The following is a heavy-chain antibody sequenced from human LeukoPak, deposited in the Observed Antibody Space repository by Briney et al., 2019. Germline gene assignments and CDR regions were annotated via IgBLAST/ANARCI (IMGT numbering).Heavy chain of an antibody. D-gene: IGHD4-11*01. CDR1: GLTFSSYD. CDR2: IGSAGDT. CDR3: ARGLPGGFDP. J-gene: IGHJ5*02. Sequence: GGSLRLSCAASGLTFSSYDMHWVRQPTGKGLEWVSRIGSAGDTNYPGSVKGRFTISRENAKNSLYLQMNFLRAGDTAVYYCARGLPGGFDPWGQGTLVTVSS. V-gene: IGHV3-13*04.